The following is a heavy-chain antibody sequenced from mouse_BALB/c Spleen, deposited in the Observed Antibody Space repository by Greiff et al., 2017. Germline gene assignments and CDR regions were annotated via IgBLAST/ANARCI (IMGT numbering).Heavy chain of an antibody. CDR1: GFTFSSYA. J-gene: IGHJ4*01. CDR2: ISSGGSYT. V-gene: IGHV5-9-4*01. Sequence: EVKVVESGGGLVKPGGSLKLSCAASGFTFSSYAMSWVRQSPEKRLEWVAEISSGGSYTYYPDTVTGRFTISRDNAKNTLYLEMSSLRSEDTAVYYCASGAVMDYWGQGTSVTVSS. CDR3: ASGAVMDY.